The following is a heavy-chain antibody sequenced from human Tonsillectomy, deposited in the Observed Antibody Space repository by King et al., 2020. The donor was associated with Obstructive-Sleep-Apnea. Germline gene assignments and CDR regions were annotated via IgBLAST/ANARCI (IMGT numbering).Heavy chain of an antibody. CDR1: GYSFTSYW. CDR2: IYPADSNT. V-gene: IGHV5-51*01. Sequence: VQLVQSGAEVKKSGESLKISCRGSGYSFTSYWITWVRQMPGKGLEWMGIIYPADSNTRYSPSFQGQVTFSVDKSISTAYLQWSSLSASDTATYYCARLSYCGDGCYFDYWGPGTLVTVSS. D-gene: IGHD2-21*02. CDR3: ARLSYCGDGCYFDY. J-gene: IGHJ4*02.